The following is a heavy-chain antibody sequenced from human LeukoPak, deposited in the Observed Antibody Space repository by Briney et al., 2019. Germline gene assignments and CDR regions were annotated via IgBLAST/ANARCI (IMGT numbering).Heavy chain of an antibody. Sequence: ASVKVSCKASGHMFADYYIHWVRQAPGQGLEWMGWMSVDSGGTKYAQKFQSRVTMTRDTSISTAFMDLTRLRFDDTAVYYCARDRKMTGTSFDSCGQGTLVTVSS. J-gene: IGHJ4*02. CDR1: GHMFADYY. D-gene: IGHD1-7*01. V-gene: IGHV1-2*02. CDR3: ARDRKMTGTSFDS. CDR2: MSVDSGGT.